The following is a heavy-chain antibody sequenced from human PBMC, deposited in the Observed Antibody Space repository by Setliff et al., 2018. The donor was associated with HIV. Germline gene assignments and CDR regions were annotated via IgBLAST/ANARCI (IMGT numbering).Heavy chain of an antibody. CDR2: MNPNSGNT. Sequence: GASVKVSCKASGYTFTSYDINWVRQATGQGLEWMGWMNPNSGNTGYAQKFLGRVTMTRDASISTAYMELNTLKFEGTAVYYCARARRDSYDRGRRNHYYIDVWGKGTTVTVSS. D-gene: IGHD3-22*01. V-gene: IGHV1-8*02. J-gene: IGHJ6*03. CDR1: GYTFTSYD. CDR3: ARARRDSYDRGRRNHYYIDV.